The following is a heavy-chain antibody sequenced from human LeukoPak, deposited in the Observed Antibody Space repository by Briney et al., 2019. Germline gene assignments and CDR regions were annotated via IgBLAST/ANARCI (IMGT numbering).Heavy chain of an antibody. CDR1: GFPFSSYW. CDR3: ARAWGGSTFDY. CDR2: IKRDGRST. J-gene: IGHJ4*02. D-gene: IGHD3-16*01. V-gene: IGHV3-74*01. Sequence: GGSLRLSCAASGFPFSSYWMHWVRQAPGKGLVWVSRIKRDGRSTNYADSVKGRFNISRDNAKNTLYLQMTSLSAEDTAVYYCARAWGGSTFDYWGQGTLVTVSS.